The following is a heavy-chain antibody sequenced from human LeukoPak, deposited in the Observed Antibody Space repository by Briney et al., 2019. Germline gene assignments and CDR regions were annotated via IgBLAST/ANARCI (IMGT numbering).Heavy chain of an antibody. Sequence: PGGSLRLSCAASGFNFSSYSMNWVRQAPGKGLEWVSSISSSSSYIYYADSVKGRFTISRDNAKNSLYLQMNSLRAEDTAVYYCARGQLWFPRLFDYWGQGTLVTVSS. D-gene: IGHD5-18*01. V-gene: IGHV3-21*01. J-gene: IGHJ4*02. CDR1: GFNFSSYS. CDR2: ISSSSSYI. CDR3: ARGQLWFPRLFDY.